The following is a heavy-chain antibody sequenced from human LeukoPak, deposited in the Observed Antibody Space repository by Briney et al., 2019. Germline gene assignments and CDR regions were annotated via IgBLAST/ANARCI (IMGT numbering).Heavy chain of an antibody. V-gene: IGHV3-21*01. CDR1: GFTFSSYS. CDR3: ARDSPDSDYDILTGSDAFDI. Sequence: PGGSLRLSCAASGFTFSSYSMNWVRQAPGKGLEWVSSISSSSSYIYYADSVKGRFTISRDNAKNSLYLQMNSLRAEDTAVYYCARDSPDSDYDILTGSDAFDIWGQGTMVTVSS. CDR2: ISSSSSYI. J-gene: IGHJ3*02. D-gene: IGHD3-9*01.